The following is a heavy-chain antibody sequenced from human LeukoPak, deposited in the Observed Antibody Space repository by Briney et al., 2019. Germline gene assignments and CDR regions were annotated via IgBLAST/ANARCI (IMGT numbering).Heavy chain of an antibody. J-gene: IGHJ4*03. D-gene: IGHD6-19*01. CDR1: GYTFTSYY. V-gene: IGHV1-46*01. CDR3: ARDQGGAVAGVLFGY. Sequence: ASVKVSCKASGYTFTSYYMHWVRQAPGQGLEWMGIINPSGGSTSYAQKFQGRVTMTRDTSTSTVYMELSSLRSEDTAVYYCARDQGGAVAGVLFGYWGQGTTVTVSS. CDR2: INPSGGST.